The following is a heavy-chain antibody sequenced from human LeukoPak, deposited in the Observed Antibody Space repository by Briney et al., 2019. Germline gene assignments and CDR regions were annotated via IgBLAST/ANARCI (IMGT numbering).Heavy chain of an antibody. CDR1: GGSISSTSYY. Sequence: SETLSLTCAVSGGSISSTSYYWDWIRQPPGKGLEWIGTIYYSESTYYSPSLKSPVTISVDPSKNQFSLKVRSVTAADTAVYYCARVPWDPFGAFDIWGQGTMVTVSS. V-gene: IGHV4-39*01. J-gene: IGHJ3*02. CDR3: ARVPWDPFGAFDI. CDR2: IYYSEST. D-gene: IGHD1-26*01.